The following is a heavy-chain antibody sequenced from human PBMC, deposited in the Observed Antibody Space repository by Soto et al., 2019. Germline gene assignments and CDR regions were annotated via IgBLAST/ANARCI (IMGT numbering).Heavy chain of an antibody. V-gene: IGHV4-31*03. J-gene: IGHJ4*02. Sequence: SETLSLTCTVSGGSISSGGYYWSWIRQHPGKGLEWIGYIYYSGSTYYNPSLKSRVTISVDTSKNQFSLKLSSVTAADTAVYYCARENGIVVAYYFDYWGQGTLVTVSS. CDR2: IYYSGST. D-gene: IGHD3-22*01. CDR3: ARENGIVVAYYFDY. CDR1: GGSISSGGYY.